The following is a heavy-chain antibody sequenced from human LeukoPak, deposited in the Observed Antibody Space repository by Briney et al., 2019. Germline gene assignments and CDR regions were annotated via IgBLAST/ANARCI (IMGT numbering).Heavy chain of an antibody. D-gene: IGHD3-10*01. CDR3: ARDWAVG. CDR2: IWSDGSNK. V-gene: IGHV3-33*01. Sequence: PGGSLRLSCAASGFGFSTYGMHWVRQAPGKGLEWVAAIWSDGSNKNYADSVKGRFTISRDNSKNTLYLQMNSLRTEDTAVYYCARDWAVGWGQGTLVSVSS. J-gene: IGHJ4*02. CDR1: GFGFSTYG.